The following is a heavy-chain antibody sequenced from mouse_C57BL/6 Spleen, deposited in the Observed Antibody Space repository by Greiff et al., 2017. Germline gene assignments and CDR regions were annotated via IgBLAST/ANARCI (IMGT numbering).Heavy chain of an antibody. D-gene: IGHD2-4*01. CDR3: ASPYYYEDYYAMDY. Sequence: VQLQQSGPELVKPGASVKMSCKASGYTFTDYNMHWVKQSHGKSLEWIGYINPNNGGTSYNQKFKGKATLTVNKSSSTAYMELRSLTSEDSAVYYGASPYYYEDYYAMDYWGQGTSVTVSS. V-gene: IGHV1-22*01. CDR2: INPNNGGT. J-gene: IGHJ4*01. CDR1: GYTFTDYN.